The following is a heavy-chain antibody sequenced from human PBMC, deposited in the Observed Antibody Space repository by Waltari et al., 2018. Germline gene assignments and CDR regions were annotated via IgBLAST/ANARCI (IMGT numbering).Heavy chain of an antibody. CDR3: ARRWYSSGWHGGAFDI. J-gene: IGHJ3*02. D-gene: IGHD6-19*01. V-gene: IGHV4-39*01. Sequence: QLQLQESGPGLVKPSETLSLTCTVPGGSTSSSSYYWGWLRQPPGKGLEWIGSIYYSGSTYYNPSLKSRVTISVDTSKNQFSLKLSSVTAADTAVYYCARRWYSSGWHGGAFDIWGQGTMVTVSS. CDR2: IYYSGST. CDR1: GGSTSSSSYY.